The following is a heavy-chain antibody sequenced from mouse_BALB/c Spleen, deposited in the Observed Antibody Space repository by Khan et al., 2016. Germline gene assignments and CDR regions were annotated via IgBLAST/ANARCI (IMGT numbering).Heavy chain of an antibody. CDR3: AHYGDYLRAC. CDR2: IHYSGST. Sequence: EVQLQESGPDLVKPSQSLSLTCTVTGYSITSGYGRHWIRQFPGNKLEWMDYIHYSGSTNYNPSLKSRISITRDTSRNQFFLQLNSVTTEDQATYFCAHYGDYLRACWGQGTLVTVSA. D-gene: IGHD2-13*01. J-gene: IGHJ3*01. CDR1: GYSITSGYG. V-gene: IGHV3-1*02.